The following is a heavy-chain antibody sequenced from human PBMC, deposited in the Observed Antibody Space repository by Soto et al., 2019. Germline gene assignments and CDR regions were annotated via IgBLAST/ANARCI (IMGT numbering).Heavy chain of an antibody. D-gene: IGHD4-17*01. Sequence: SETLSLTCTVSGGSISSRSYYWGWIRQHPGKGPEGLEYIGYIHRSGDTYYNLSLRSRITILVDTSKNQFSLEVTSVTAADSAVYYCAGGGLYRDYYLDSWGQGTLVT. J-gene: IGHJ4*02. V-gene: IGHV4-31*03. CDR1: GGSISSRSYY. CDR2: IHRSGDT. CDR3: AGGGLYRDYYLDS.